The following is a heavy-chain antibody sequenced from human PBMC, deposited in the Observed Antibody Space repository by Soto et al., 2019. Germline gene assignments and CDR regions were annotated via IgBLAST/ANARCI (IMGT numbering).Heavy chain of an antibody. CDR3: TGGENDYNYYYYFPMDF. J-gene: IGHJ6*02. CDR2: IRSKSNSHAT. D-gene: IGHD4-4*01. CDR1: GLTFSGSV. Sequence: EVQLVESGGALVQPGGSLKLSCEVSGLTFSGSVMHWVRQAPGKGLEWVGRIRSKSNSHATAYAASVKGRFTISRQDYKNTAYLLMNSLKTEDTAVYYCTGGENDYNYYYYFPMDFWGQGTTVTVSS. V-gene: IGHV3-73*02.